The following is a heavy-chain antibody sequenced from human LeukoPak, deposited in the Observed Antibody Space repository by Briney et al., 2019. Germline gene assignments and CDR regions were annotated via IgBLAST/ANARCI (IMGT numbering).Heavy chain of an antibody. J-gene: IGHJ4*02. CDR2: ISYDESNK. CDR3: AKDQSRVVVVTAIRY. V-gene: IGHV3-30*18. CDR1: GFTYRRCC. D-gene: IGHD2-21*02. Sequence: PGSPLGLFCASSGFTYRRCCMHWVRRPRARALAGGVVISYDESNKYYAASVKGRHTISRDNYHNTLDPQMNSMRPEDTAVYYCAKDQSRVVVVTAIRYWGQGTLVTVSS.